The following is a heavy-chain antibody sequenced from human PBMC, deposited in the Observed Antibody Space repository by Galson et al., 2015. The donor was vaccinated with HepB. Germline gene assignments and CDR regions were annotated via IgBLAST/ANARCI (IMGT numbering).Heavy chain of an antibody. J-gene: IGHJ4*01. CDR1: RFTFSTYA. Sequence: SLRLSCAASRFTFSTYAMTWVRQSPGKGLEWVSTIRGTGGYTFYADSVKGRFTISRDNSKNTLYLQMNSLRAEDTAIYYCAQHLPNSGWLVDYWGHGTLVTVSS. V-gene: IGHV3-23*01. CDR3: AQHLPNSGWLVDY. D-gene: IGHD5-12*01. CDR2: IRGTGGYT.